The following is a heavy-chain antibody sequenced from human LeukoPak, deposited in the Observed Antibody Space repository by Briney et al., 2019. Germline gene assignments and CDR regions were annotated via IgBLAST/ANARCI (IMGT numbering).Heavy chain of an antibody. J-gene: IGHJ4*02. CDR3: ARGLKLYYFDY. CDR2: ISYDGSNK. D-gene: IGHD1-1*01. Sequence: GGSLRLSCAASGFTFSSYAMSWVRQAPGKGLEWVAVISYDGSNKYYADSVKGRFTISRDNSKNTLYLQMNSLRAGDTAVYYCARGLKLYYFDYWGQGTLVTVSS. V-gene: IGHV3-30*03. CDR1: GFTFSSYA.